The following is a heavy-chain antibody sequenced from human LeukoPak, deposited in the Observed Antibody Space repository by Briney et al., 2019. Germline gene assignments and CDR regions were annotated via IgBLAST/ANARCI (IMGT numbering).Heavy chain of an antibody. CDR3: ARGSVLRHFNY. CDR1: GGSISSSTYY. J-gene: IGHJ4*02. V-gene: IGHV4-39*01. Sequence: SETLSLACIVSGGSISSSTYYWGWIRQPPGKGLEWIGSIYYSGSTYYNPSLKSRVTISVDTSKNQFSLKLSSVTAADTAVYYCARGSVLRHFNYWGQGTLVTVSS. D-gene: IGHD3-3*01. CDR2: IYYSGST.